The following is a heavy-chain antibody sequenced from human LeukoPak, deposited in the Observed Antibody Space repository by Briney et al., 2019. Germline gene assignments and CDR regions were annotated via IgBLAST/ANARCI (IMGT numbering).Heavy chain of an antibody. J-gene: IGHJ4*01. CDR3: ARDAQRGFDYSNSLEY. V-gene: IGHV3-33*01. D-gene: IGHD4-11*01. CDR2: IWSDGSNR. CDR1: GFIFSHYG. Sequence: GGSLRLSCAASGFIFSHYGMHWVRQAPGKGLERVAVIWSDGSNRFYADSVKGRFTISRDNSQNTVFLQMNSLRAEDTAMYYCARDAQRGFDYSNSLEYWGHGTLVTVSS.